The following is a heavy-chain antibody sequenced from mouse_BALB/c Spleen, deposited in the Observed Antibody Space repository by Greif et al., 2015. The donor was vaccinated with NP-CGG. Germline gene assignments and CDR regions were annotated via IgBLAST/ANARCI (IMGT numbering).Heavy chain of an antibody. CDR3: ARPHPSLPYYGKGFAY. Sequence: EVKLVESGGGLVKPGGSLKLSCAASGFTFSSYAMSRVRQTPEKRLEWVATISSGGSYTYYPDSVKGRFTISRDNAKNTLYLQMSSLRSEDTAMYYCARPHPSLPYYGKGFAYWGQGTLVTVSA. CDR2: ISSGGSYT. CDR1: GFTFSSYA. J-gene: IGHJ3*01. D-gene: IGHD2-10*01. V-gene: IGHV5-9-1*01.